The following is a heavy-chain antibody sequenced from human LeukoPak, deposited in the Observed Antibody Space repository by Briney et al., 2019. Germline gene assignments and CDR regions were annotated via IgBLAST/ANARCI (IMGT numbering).Heavy chain of an antibody. D-gene: IGHD3-3*01. CDR1: GFTFSSYD. J-gene: IGHJ3*02. Sequence: GGSLRLSCAACGFTFSSYDMHWVRHATGKGLEWVSAIGTAGDTDEPGSVKGQFTISRENAKNSLYLQMNSLRAGDTAVYYCARGVLRFLEWLSAYAFDIWGQGTMVTVSS. V-gene: IGHV3-13*03. CDR2: IGTAGDT. CDR3: ARGVLRFLEWLSAYAFDI.